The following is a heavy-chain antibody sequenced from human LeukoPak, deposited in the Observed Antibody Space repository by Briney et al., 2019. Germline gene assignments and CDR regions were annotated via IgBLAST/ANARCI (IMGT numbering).Heavy chain of an antibody. CDR2: INHSGST. Sequence: SETLSLTCAVYGGSFSGYYWSWIRQPPGKGLEWIGEINHSGSTNYNPSLKSRVTISVDTSKNQFSLKLSSVTAADTAVCYCAREVVPAATDYYYYMDVWGKGTTVTVSS. V-gene: IGHV4-34*01. J-gene: IGHJ6*03. D-gene: IGHD2-2*01. CDR3: AREVVPAATDYYYYMDV. CDR1: GGSFSGYY.